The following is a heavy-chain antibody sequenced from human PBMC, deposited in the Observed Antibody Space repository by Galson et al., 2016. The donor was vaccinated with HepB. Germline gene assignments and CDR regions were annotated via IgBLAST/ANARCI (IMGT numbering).Heavy chain of an antibody. J-gene: IGHJ4*02. CDR1: GLSFGTYS. CDR3: AKDQLVIAGNFDY. V-gene: IGHV3-23*01. D-gene: IGHD1-14*01. Sequence: SLRLSCAASGLSFGTYSMTWVRQPPGQGLEWVSSISAAGGTTYFADSVKGRLTISRDNSKNTLYLQMNSLRAEDTAIYYCAKDQLVIAGNFDYWGQGTLVTVSS. CDR2: ISAAGGTT.